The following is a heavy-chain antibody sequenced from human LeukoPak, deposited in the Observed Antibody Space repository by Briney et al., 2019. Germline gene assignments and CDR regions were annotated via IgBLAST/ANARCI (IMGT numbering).Heavy chain of an antibody. V-gene: IGHV3-7*01. J-gene: IGHJ6*03. CDR3: ASVRYMDV. Sequence: GGSLRLSCAVSGFTFSSYCMNWVRQAPGKGLEWVANIKEDGSEKNYVDSVKGRFTISRDNAKNSLYLKMNSLRAEDTALYYCASVRYMDVWGKGTTVT. CDR2: IKEDGSEK. CDR1: GFTFSSYC.